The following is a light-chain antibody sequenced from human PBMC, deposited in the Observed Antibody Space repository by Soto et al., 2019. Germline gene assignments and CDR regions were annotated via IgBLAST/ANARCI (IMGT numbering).Light chain of an antibody. Sequence: QSVLTQPPSVSAAPGQMVTISCSGSSSNIGNNYVSWYQQLPGTAPKLLIYESDKRPSGIPDRFSGSKSGTSATLGIAGLQTGDEADYYCGTWDTSLSVVFGGGTKPTVL. CDR1: SSNIGNNY. J-gene: IGLJ2*01. CDR2: ESD. V-gene: IGLV1-51*02. CDR3: GTWDTSLSVV.